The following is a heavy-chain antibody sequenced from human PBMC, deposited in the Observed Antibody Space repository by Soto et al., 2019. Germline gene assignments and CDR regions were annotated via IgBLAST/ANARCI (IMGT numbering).Heavy chain of an antibody. CDR1: GGSISSGHYY. Sequence: QVQLQESGPGLVKPSQTLSLTCTVSGGSISSGHYYWSWIRQPPGKGLEWIGNIYFRGSTYYSPSLKCRGTLSLDTSKNQFSLQLSSVTAADTAVYYCARIYDSSGYVDYWGQGTLVTVSS. CDR3: ARIYDSSGYVDY. CDR2: IYFRGST. J-gene: IGHJ4*02. D-gene: IGHD3-22*01. V-gene: IGHV4-30-4*01.